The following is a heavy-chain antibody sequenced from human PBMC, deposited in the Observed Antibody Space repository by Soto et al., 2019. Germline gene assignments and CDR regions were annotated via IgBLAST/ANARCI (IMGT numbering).Heavy chain of an antibody. J-gene: IGHJ5*01. Sequence: GGSLRLSCLASGFTFSNYWMSWVRQAPGNGLDLVANIKQDGSEGRYLGYVKGRFTISRDNAANSLYLEMNSLRVDDTAAYHCLRDVGGPESPYNWLDPLGQGTPVTVXS. CDR1: GFTFSNYW. V-gene: IGHV3-7*01. CDR3: LRDVGGPESPYNWLDP. CDR2: IKQDGSEG.